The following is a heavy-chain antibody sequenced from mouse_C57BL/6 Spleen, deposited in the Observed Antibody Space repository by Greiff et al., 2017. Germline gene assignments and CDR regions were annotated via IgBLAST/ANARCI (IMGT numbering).Heavy chain of an antibody. CDR1: GFTFSSYA. V-gene: IGHV5-4*03. CDR2: ISDGGSYT. CDR3: ARVDYYDYYAMDY. J-gene: IGHJ4*01. D-gene: IGHD1-1*01. Sequence: EVKVVESGGGLVKPGGSLKLSCAASGFTFSSYAMSWVRQTPEKRLEWVATISDGGSYTYYPDNVKGRFTISRDNAKNNLYLQMSHLKSEDTAMYYCARVDYYDYYAMDYWGQGTSVTVSS.